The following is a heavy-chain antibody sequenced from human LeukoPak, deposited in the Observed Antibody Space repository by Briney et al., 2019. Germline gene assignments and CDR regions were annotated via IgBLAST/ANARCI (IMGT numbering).Heavy chain of an antibody. J-gene: IGHJ4*02. V-gene: IGHV4-34*01. Sequence: PSETLSLTCAAYGGSFSGYYWSWIRQPPGKGLEWIGEINHSGSTNYNPSLKSRVTIPVDTSKNQFSLKLSSVTAADTAVYYCARLTLGIADPPRDYWGQGTLVTVSS. CDR2: INHSGST. D-gene: IGHD6-13*01. CDR1: GGSFSGYY. CDR3: ARLTLGIADPPRDY.